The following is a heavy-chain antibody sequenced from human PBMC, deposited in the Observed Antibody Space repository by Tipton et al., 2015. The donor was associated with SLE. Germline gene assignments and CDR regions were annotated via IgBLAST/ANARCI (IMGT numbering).Heavy chain of an antibody. CDR2: IYSGGST. V-gene: IGHV3-66*02. CDR1: GFTFSDYY. D-gene: IGHD3-10*01. Sequence: SLRLSCAASGFTFSDYYMSWVRQAPGKGLEWVSVIYSGGSTYYADSVKGRFTISRDNSKNTLYLQMNSLRAEDTAVYYCARDYYGSGSYSPGWFDPWGQGTLVTVSS. J-gene: IGHJ5*02. CDR3: ARDYYGSGSYSPGWFDP.